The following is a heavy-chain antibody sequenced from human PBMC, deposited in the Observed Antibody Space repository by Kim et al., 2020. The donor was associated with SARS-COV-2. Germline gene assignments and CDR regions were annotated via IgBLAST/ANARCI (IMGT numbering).Heavy chain of an antibody. CDR2: ISPGGNYV. J-gene: IGHJ1*01. D-gene: IGHD3-3*01. Sequence: GGSLRLSCTASGFTFSDYSMSWVRQAPGKGLEWVSSISPGGNYVYYADSVKGRFAVSRDNAKNSLHLQMNSLRAEDTAVYYCASLRRFLSGVIDHWGQGTLVTVSS. CDR3: ASLRRFLSGVIDH. V-gene: IGHV3-21*01. CDR1: GFTFSDYS.